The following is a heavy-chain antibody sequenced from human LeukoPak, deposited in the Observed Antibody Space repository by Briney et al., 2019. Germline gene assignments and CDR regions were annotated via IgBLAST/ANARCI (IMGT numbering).Heavy chain of an antibody. CDR1: GFTFISYG. Sequence: GGSLRLSCAASGFTFISYGMHWVRQTPGKGLEWVAVISYDGSNKYYADSVKGRFTISRDNSKNTLYLQMNSLRAGDTAVYYCAKDQSSVGADYWGQGTLATVSS. D-gene: IGHD1-26*01. J-gene: IGHJ4*02. CDR2: ISYDGSNK. V-gene: IGHV3-30*18. CDR3: AKDQSSVGADY.